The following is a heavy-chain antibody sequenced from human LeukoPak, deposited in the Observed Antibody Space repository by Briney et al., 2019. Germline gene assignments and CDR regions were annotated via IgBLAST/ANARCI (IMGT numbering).Heavy chain of an antibody. CDR2: IKSKIDGVTT. V-gene: IGHV3-15*01. CDR3: TTVQRGGGSFDY. J-gene: IGHJ4*02. Sequence: GGSLRLSCAASGVAFSNAWMTWVRQAPGRGLEWVGRIKSKIDGVTTDYAAPVKGRFTISRGDSKNTLYRQINSLKTEDTAVYYCTTVQRGGGSFDYWGQGTLVTVSS. CDR1: GVAFSNAW. D-gene: IGHD1-1*01.